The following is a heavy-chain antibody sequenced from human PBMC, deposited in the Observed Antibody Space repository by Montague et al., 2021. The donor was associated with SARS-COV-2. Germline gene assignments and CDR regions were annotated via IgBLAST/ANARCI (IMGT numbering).Heavy chain of an antibody. V-gene: IGHV4-34*01. Sequence: SETLSLTCAVYGGSFSGYYWSWIRQPPGKGLEWIGEINHSGSTNCNPSLKSRVTISVDTSKNQFSLKLSSVTAADTAVYYCARGRKRITVVRGVIIDWFDPWGQGTLVTVSS. J-gene: IGHJ5*02. CDR1: GGSFSGYY. CDR3: ARGRKRITVVRGVIIDWFDP. CDR2: INHSGST. D-gene: IGHD3-10*01.